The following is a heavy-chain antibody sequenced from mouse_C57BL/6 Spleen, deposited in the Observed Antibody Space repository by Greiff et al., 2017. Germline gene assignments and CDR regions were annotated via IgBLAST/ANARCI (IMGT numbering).Heavy chain of an antibody. D-gene: IGHD1-1*01. J-gene: IGHJ2*01. CDR3: ARLYGSSQNY. Sequence: EVMLVESGGDLVKPGGSLKLSCAASGFTFSSYGMSWVRQTPDKRLEWVATISSGGSYTYYPDSVKGRFTISRDNAKNTLYRQMSSLKSEDTAMYYCARLYGSSQNYWGQGTTLTVSS. CDR1: GFTFSSYG. CDR2: ISSGGSYT. V-gene: IGHV5-6*01.